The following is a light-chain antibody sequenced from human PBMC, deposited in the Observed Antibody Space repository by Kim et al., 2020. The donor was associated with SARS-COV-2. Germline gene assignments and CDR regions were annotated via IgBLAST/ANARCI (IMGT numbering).Light chain of an antibody. V-gene: IGLV2-8*01. Sequence: QSALTQPPSASGSPGQSVTITCTGTNSDIGGYKYVSWYQQHPGKAPRLMIFGVNKRPSGVPDRFSGSKSGNTASLTVSGLQAEDEADYYCSSFAGRNTFGVFGGGTQLTVL. CDR1: NSDIGGYKY. J-gene: IGLJ3*02. CDR3: SSFAGRNTFGV. CDR2: GVN.